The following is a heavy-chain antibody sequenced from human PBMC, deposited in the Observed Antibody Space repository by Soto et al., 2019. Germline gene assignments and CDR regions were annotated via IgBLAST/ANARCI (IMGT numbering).Heavy chain of an antibody. CDR2: IFHSGST. D-gene: IGHD2-21*02. J-gene: IGHJ5*02. Sequence: SETLSLTCTVSGGSISSSSYYWGWIRQPPGKGLEWIGSIFHSGSTYYNPSLKSRVTISVDKSKNQFSLKLNSVTAADTAVYYCARAIVVVTAQPFDPWGQGTLVTVSS. V-gene: IGHV4-39*07. CDR3: ARAIVVVTAQPFDP. CDR1: GGSISSSSYY.